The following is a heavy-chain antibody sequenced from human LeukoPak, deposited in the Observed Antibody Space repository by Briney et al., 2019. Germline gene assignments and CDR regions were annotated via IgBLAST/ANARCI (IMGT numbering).Heavy chain of an antibody. V-gene: IGHV3-53*01. CDR2: IYSGGST. CDR1: GFTVSSNY. CDR3: ARERWLSPGDAFDI. Sequence: PGGSLRLSCAASGFTVSSNYMSWVRQAPEKGLEWVSVIYSGGSTYYADSVKGRFTISRDNSKNTLYLQMNSLRAEDTAVYYCARERWLSPGDAFDIWGQGTMVTVSS. D-gene: IGHD4-23*01. J-gene: IGHJ3*02.